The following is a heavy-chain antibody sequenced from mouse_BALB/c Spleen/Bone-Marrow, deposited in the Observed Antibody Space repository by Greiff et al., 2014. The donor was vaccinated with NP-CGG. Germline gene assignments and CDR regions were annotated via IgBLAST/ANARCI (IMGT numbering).Heavy chain of an antibody. CDR3: ARGGFDY. J-gene: IGHJ2*01. CDR1: GYTFTSYW. CDR2: INPSNGRT. Sequence: QVQLQQSGAELVKPGASVKLSCKASGYTFTSYWMHWVKQRPGQGLEWIGEINPSNGRTNYNEKFKSKATLTVDKSSSTAYVQLSSLTSEDSAVYYCARGGFDYWGQGTTLTVSS. V-gene: IGHV1S81*02.